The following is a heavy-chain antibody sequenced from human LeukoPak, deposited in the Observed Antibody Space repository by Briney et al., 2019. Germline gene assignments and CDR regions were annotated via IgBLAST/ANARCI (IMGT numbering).Heavy chain of an antibody. V-gene: IGHV4-59*12. CDR2: IYHSGHT. CDR3: ASARWDC. J-gene: IGHJ4*02. CDR1: GGSISSYY. Sequence: SETLSLTCTVSGGSISSYYWSWIRQPPGKGLEWIGEIYHSGHTNYNPSLKSRVTISLDKSRNQFSLNLIYVTAADTAVYYCASARWDCWGQGTLVTVSS. D-gene: IGHD5-24*01.